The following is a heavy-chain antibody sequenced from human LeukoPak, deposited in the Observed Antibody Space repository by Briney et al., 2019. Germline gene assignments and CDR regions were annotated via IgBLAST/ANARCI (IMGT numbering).Heavy chain of an antibody. Sequence: PGGSLRLSCAASGFTFSRYWMSWVRQAPGKGLEWVANIKQDGSEKYYVDSVKGRFTISRDNAKNSLYLQMNSLRAEDTAVYYCARDTIIHYYDSSGYDYWGQGTLVTVSS. CDR2: IKQDGSEK. D-gene: IGHD3-22*01. CDR3: ARDTIIHYYDSSGYDY. V-gene: IGHV3-7*01. CDR1: GFTFSRYW. J-gene: IGHJ4*02.